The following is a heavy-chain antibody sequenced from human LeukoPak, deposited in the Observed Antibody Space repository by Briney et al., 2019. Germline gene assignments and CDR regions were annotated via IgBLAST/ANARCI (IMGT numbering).Heavy chain of an antibody. CDR2: IRGTGTTT. V-gene: IGHV3-23*01. Sequence: GGYLRLSCAASGFTFSDHAMSWVRQAPGKRLEWVSAIRGTGTTTFYAASVKGRFTISRDNSKNTADLQMNSLRAEDTAVYYCAKVSWLGTLPSYHFDSWGQGTQVTVSS. J-gene: IGHJ4*02. D-gene: IGHD6-19*01. CDR1: GFTFSDHA. CDR3: AKVSWLGTLPSYHFDS.